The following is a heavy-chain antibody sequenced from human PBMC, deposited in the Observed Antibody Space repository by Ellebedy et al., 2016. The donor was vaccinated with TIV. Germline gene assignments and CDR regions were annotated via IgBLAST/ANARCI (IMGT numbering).Heavy chain of an antibody. J-gene: IGHJ4*02. V-gene: IGHV3-23*01. CDR2: ITGSGGST. D-gene: IGHD5-18*01. CDR1: GFTFSSYA. CDR3: ARALIPGYSYGKIDY. Sequence: GESLKISCAASGFTFSSYAVNWVRQAPGKGLEWVSSITGSGGSTYYADSVKGRFTISRDNSKNTLYLQMNSLRAEDTAVYYCARALIPGYSYGKIDYWGQGTQVTVSS.